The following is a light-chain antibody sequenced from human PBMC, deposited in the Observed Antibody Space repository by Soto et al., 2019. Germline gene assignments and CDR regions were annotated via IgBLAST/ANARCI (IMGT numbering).Light chain of an antibody. V-gene: IGKV1-6*01. Sequence: AIQMTQSPSSLSVSVGDRVTITCRASQDIRNDLGWYQQKPGKAPKLPIYGTSNLQSGVPSRFSGRGSGTEFTLTISSLQPEDFAIYYCLQDYIYPYTFGQGTKVDIK. CDR1: QDIRND. J-gene: IGKJ2*01. CDR2: GTS. CDR3: LQDYIYPYT.